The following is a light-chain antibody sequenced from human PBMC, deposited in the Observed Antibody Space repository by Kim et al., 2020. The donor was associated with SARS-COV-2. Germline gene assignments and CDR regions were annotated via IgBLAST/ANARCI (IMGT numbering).Light chain of an antibody. J-gene: IGKJ4*01. V-gene: IGKV3-11*01. CDR1: QRINSY. Sequence: EIVLTQSPVTLSLSPGERATLSCRASQRINSYLGWYQQKPGQAPRLLIYDASNRATGIPARFSGSGSGTDFTLTISSLEPEDSAIYYCQQRGSWPLTFGGGTRVEIK. CDR3: QQRGSWPLT. CDR2: DAS.